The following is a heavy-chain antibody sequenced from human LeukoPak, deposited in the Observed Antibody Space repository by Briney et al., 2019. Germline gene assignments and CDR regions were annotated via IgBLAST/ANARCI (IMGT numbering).Heavy chain of an antibody. J-gene: IGHJ4*02. D-gene: IGHD3-10*01. Sequence: QPGGSLRLSCAASGFTFGTYAMRWVRQAPGKGLEWVSSISGSDGSTYYADSVKGRFTISRDNSKNTLYLQMNSLRAEDTAVYYCAKGESHPKYYFDYWGQGTLVTVSS. CDR3: AKGESHPKYYFDY. CDR1: GFTFGTYA. V-gene: IGHV3-23*01. CDR2: ISGSDGST.